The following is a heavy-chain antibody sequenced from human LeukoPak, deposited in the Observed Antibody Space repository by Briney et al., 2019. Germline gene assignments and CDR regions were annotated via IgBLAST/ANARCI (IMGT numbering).Heavy chain of an antibody. D-gene: IGHD5-12*01. Sequence: GGSLRLSCAASGFTFSSFGMHWVRQAPGKRLEWVAVIWYDGTNKYYADSVRGRFTISRDNSKNTLYLQMNSLRAEDTAVYYCARDGSGYEIDYWGQGTLVTVSS. V-gene: IGHV3-33*01. J-gene: IGHJ4*02. CDR1: GFTFSSFG. CDR2: IWYDGTNK. CDR3: ARDGSGYEIDY.